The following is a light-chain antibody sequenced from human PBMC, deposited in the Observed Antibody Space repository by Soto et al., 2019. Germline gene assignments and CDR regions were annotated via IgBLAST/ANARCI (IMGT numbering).Light chain of an antibody. CDR2: YNN. V-gene: IGLV1-44*01. CDR1: NSNIASNT. CDR3: AAWDATLKRYV. J-gene: IGLJ1*01. Sequence: QSVLTQPPSASETPGQTVSISCSGSNSNIASNTVNWYQHLPGTAPKLLIYYNNQRPSGVPDRFSGSKSGTSASLAISGLQSADDTDYYCAAWDATLKRYVFGTGTKVTVL.